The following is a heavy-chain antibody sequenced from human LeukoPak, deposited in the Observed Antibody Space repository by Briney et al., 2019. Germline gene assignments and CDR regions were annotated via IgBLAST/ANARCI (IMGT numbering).Heavy chain of an antibody. Sequence: ASVKVSCKASGYTFTGYYMHWVRQAPGQGLEWMLGINPNSGGTNYAQKFQGRFTMTRETSISTSHMELSRLRSDDTGVYYCATVPPYYYDSSGYEAEYWGEGTLVTVSS. CDR3: ATVPPYYYDSSGYEAEY. V-gene: IGHV1-2*02. J-gene: IGHJ4*02. D-gene: IGHD3-22*01. CDR2: INPNSGGT. CDR1: GYTFTGYY.